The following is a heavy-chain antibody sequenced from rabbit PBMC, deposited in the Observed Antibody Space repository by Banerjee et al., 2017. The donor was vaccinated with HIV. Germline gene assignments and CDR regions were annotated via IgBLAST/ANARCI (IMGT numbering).Heavy chain of an antibody. Sequence: QSLEESGGGLVKPEGSLTLTCKASGFDLSAYWMCWVRQAPGKGLEWIACTYAGSSGDTYYASWAKGRFTISKTSSTTVTLQMTSLTAADTATYFCARDLAGVIGWNFNLWGQGTLVTVS. CDR3: ARDLAGVIGWNFNL. CDR1: GFDLSAYW. V-gene: IGHV1S40*01. D-gene: IGHD4-1*01. CDR2: TYAGSSGDT. J-gene: IGHJ4*01.